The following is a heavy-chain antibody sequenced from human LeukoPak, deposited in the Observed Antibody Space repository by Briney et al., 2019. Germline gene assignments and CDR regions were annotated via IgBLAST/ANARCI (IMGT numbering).Heavy chain of an antibody. J-gene: IGHJ5*02. CDR2: IIPIFGIA. Sequence: ASVKVSCKASGGTFSSYAISWVRQAPGQGLEWMGRIIPIFGIANYAQKFQGRVTITADKSTSTAYMELSSLRSEDTAVCYCARDLDIVVVPAAYNWFDPWGQGTLVTVSS. CDR1: GGTFSSYA. D-gene: IGHD2-2*03. V-gene: IGHV1-69*04. CDR3: ARDLDIVVVPAAYNWFDP.